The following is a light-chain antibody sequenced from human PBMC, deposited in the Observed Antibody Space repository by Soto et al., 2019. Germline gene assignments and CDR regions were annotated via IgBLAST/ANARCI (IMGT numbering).Light chain of an antibody. CDR3: QQYNNWPLT. CDR2: GAS. J-gene: IGKJ4*01. Sequence: DIVMTQSPLSLPVTPGEPASISCRASQSVGTKLAWYQQTRGQAPRLLIFGASTRATGIPASFSGSGSGTEFTLTISSLQSEDFAVYYCQQYNNWPLTFGGGTKVDIK. V-gene: IGKV3D-15*01. CDR1: QSVGTK.